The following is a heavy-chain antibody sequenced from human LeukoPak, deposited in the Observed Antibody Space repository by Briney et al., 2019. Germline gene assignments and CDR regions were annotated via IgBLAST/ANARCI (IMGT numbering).Heavy chain of an antibody. CDR3: ARDQNVDYYGSGSYPSSFDY. J-gene: IGHJ4*02. CDR2: ISSSSSYI. V-gene: IGHV3-21*01. D-gene: IGHD3-10*01. Sequence: PGGSLRLSCAASGLTFSSYSMNWVRQAPGKGLEWVSSISSSSSYIYYADSVKGRFTISRDNAKNSLYLQMSSLRAEDTAVYYCARDQNVDYYGSGSYPSSFDYWGQGTLVTVSS. CDR1: GLTFSSYS.